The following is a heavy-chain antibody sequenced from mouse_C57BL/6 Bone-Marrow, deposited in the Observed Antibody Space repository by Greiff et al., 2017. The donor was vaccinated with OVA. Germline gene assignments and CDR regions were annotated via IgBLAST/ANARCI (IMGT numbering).Heavy chain of an antibody. D-gene: IGHD1-1*01. J-gene: IGHJ3*01. CDR3: ARSLLRYSPFAY. CDR1: GFTFSDYG. CDR2: ISSGSSTI. V-gene: IGHV5-17*01. Sequence: EVKVEESGGGLVKPGASLKLSCAASGFTFSDYGMHWVRQAPEQGLEWVAYISSGSSTIYYADTVKGRFTISRDNAKNTLFLQMTSLRSEDTAMYYCARSLLRYSPFAYWGQGTLVTVSA.